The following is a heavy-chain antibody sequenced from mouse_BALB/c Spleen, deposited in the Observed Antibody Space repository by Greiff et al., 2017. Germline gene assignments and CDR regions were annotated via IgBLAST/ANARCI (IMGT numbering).Heavy chain of an antibody. J-gene: IGHJ4*01. CDR3: ARGGGYHDAMDY. CDR2: IWGDGST. CDR1: GFSLTGYG. Sequence: QVQLKESGPGLVAPSQSLSITCTVSGFSLTGYGVNWVRQPPGKGLEWLGMIWGDGSTDYNSALKSRLSISKDNSKSQVCLKMNSLQTDDTARYYCARGGGYHDAMDYWGQGTSVTVSS. V-gene: IGHV2-6-7*01. D-gene: IGHD2-2*01.